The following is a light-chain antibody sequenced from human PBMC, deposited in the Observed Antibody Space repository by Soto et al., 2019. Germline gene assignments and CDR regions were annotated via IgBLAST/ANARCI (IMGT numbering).Light chain of an antibody. J-gene: IGLJ1*01. CDR1: SSDAGGYNY. V-gene: IGLV2-14*01. CDR3: SSYTSSSTPYV. Sequence: QSALTQPASVSGSPGQSITISCTGTSSDAGGYNYVSWYQQHPGKAPKLMIYEVSNRPSGVSNRFSGSKSGNTASPTISGLQAEDEADYYCSSYTSSSTPYVFGTGTKVTVL. CDR2: EVS.